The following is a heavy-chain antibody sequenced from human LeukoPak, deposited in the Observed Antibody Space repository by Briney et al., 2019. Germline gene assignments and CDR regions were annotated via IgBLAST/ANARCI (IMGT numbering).Heavy chain of an antibody. D-gene: IGHD6-6*01. V-gene: IGHV4-34*01. Sequence: SETLSLTCAVYGGSFSGYYWSWIRQPPGKGLEWVGEINHSRSTNYNSSLKSRVTISVDTSKNQFSLKLSSVTAADTAVYYCARGYGVAAPIGFDYWGQGTLVTVSS. CDR1: GGSFSGYY. J-gene: IGHJ4*02. CDR3: ARGYGVAAPIGFDY. CDR2: INHSRST.